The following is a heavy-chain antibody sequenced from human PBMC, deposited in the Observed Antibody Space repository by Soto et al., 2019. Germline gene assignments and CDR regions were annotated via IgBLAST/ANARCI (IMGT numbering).Heavy chain of an antibody. CDR1: GFTFSTYG. D-gene: IGHD2-21*02. CDR3: ARGNDGGNLGVWYFDL. CDR2: IWYDGSKK. V-gene: IGHV3-33*01. Sequence: QVQLVESGGGVVQPGRSLRLSCAASGFTFSTYGMHWVRQAPGKGLEWVAVIWYDGSKKNYADSVKGRFTISRDNSKNTLYLQMNSLRAEDTAVYYCARGNDGGNLGVWYFDLWGRGTLVTVSS. J-gene: IGHJ2*01.